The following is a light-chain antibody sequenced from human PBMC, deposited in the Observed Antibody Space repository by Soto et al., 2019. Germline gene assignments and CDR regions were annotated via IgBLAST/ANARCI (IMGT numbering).Light chain of an antibody. CDR3: QQYGISPGYT. V-gene: IGKV3-20*01. CDR2: DAS. Sequence: EIVLTQSPGTLSLSPGERATLSCRASQRVSSNYLAWYRQKPGQAPRLLIYDASRRASGIQDRISGSGSGTDFTLTIRRLEPEDFAVYYCQQYGISPGYTFGQGTRLEIK. CDR1: QRVSSNY. J-gene: IGKJ2*01.